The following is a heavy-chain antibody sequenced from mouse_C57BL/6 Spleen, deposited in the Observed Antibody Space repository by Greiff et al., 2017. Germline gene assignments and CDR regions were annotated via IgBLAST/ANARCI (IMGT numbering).Heavy chain of an antibody. CDR2: IYPSDSET. D-gene: IGHD2-3*01. V-gene: IGHV1-61*01. CDR1: GYTFTSYW. Sequence: QVQLQQPGAELVRPGSSVKLSCKASGYTFTSYWMDWVKQRPGQGLEWIGNIYPSDSETHYNQKFKDKATLTVDKSSSTAYMQLSSLTSEDSAVYYCARDGYSLMDYWGQGTSVTVSS. J-gene: IGHJ4*01. CDR3: ARDGYSLMDY.